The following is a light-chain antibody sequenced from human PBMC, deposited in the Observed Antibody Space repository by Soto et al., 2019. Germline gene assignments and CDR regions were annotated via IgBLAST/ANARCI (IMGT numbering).Light chain of an antibody. V-gene: IGLV2-8*01. J-gene: IGLJ1*01. CDR1: SSDVGGYNF. CDR2: EVS. Sequence: QSVLTQPPSASGSHGQSVTISCTGTSSDVGGYNFVSWYQQHPGKAPRLMIYEVSKRPSGVPDRFSGYKSGNTASLTVSGLQAEDEADYYCSSYAGINNFVFGTGTKVTVL. CDR3: SSYAGINNFV.